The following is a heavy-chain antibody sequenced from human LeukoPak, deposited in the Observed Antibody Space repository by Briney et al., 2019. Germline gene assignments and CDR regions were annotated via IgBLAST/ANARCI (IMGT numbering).Heavy chain of an antibody. J-gene: IGHJ4*02. V-gene: IGHV1-2*02. D-gene: IGHD3-9*01. CDR1: GYTFTDYY. CDR2: VNPHSGGT. Sequence: ASVKVSCKASGYTFTDYYIHWVRQAPGHGLEWMGWVNPHSGGTNYAQKFQGRVTMTRDTSITTAYMEMSRLRSDDTALYYCARSPHILTGENFDYWGQGTLVTVSS. CDR3: ARSPHILTGENFDY.